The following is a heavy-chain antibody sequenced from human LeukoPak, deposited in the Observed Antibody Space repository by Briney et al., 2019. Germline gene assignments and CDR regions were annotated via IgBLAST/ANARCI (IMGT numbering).Heavy chain of an antibody. V-gene: IGHV3-7*03. D-gene: IGHD2-2*01. CDR1: GLIFSIYW. CDR3: ARAVPAAPNSKYYYYMDV. J-gene: IGHJ6*03. Sequence: PGGSLRLSCAASGLIFSIYWMTWVRQAPGKGLEWVANIKQDGSEKYYVDSVKGRFTISRDNAKNSLYLQMNSLRAEDTALYHCARAVPAAPNSKYYYYMDVWGKGTTVTISS. CDR2: IKQDGSEK.